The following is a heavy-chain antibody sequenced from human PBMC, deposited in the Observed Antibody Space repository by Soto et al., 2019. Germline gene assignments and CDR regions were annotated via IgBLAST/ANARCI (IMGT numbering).Heavy chain of an antibody. Sequence: GPTQVKPRQTLTLTCTFSGFSLTTSGVGVGWIRQSPGKAPEWLALIYWDDDKRYCPSLKSRLTITKDTSKNQVVLTMADLDPADTATYYCAHRVLRTVFGLVTTTAIYFDFWGQGTPVAVSS. D-gene: IGHD3-3*01. J-gene: IGHJ4*02. CDR3: AHRVLRTVFGLVTTTAIYFDF. V-gene: IGHV2-5*02. CDR1: GFSLTTSGVG. CDR2: IYWDDDK.